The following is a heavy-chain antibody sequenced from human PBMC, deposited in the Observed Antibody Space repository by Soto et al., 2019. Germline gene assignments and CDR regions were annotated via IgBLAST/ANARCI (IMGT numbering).Heavy chain of an antibody. CDR3: ARSGPDAFDI. J-gene: IGHJ3*02. D-gene: IGHD7-27*01. Sequence: GGSLRLSCVGSGFTFSNYWMHWVRQAPGKGLEWVSCINSGGSNTYYADSVKGRFTISRDNAKNSLYLQMNSLRAEDTAVYYCARSGPDAFDIWGQGTMVTVSS. CDR1: GFTFSNYW. V-gene: IGHV3-21*05. CDR2: INSGGSNT.